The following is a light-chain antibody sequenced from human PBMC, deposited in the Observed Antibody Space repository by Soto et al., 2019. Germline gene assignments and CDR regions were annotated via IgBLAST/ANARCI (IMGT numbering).Light chain of an antibody. CDR1: ALPKLN. J-gene: IGLJ2*01. CDR2: KDT. Sequence: SYELTQPSSVSVSPGQTARITCSGDALPKLNVYWYQQKPGQAPVLVIYKDTERPSGIPERFSGSSSGTIVTLTISGVQAVDEADYYCQSADSSGAVVFGGGTKLTVL. V-gene: IGLV3-25*03. CDR3: QSADSSGAVV.